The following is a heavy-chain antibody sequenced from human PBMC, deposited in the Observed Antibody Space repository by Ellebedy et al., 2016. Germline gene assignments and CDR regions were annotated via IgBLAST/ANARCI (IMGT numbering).Heavy chain of an antibody. CDR2: LNQDGSEK. Sequence: GESLKISXAASGFTFSSSWMTWVRQAPGKGLEWVANLNQDGSEKYYVDSVKGRFTISRDNAKNSLYLQMNSLRAEDTAVYYCARERGGVAAVAVNWFDPWGQGTLVTVSS. CDR3: ARERGGVAAVAVNWFDP. J-gene: IGHJ5*02. D-gene: IGHD6-13*01. CDR1: GFTFSSSW. V-gene: IGHV3-7*01.